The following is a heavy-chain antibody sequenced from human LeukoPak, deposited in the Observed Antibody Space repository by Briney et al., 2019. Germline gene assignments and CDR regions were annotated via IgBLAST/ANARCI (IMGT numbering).Heavy chain of an antibody. Sequence: ASVKVSCKASGYTFTAYNMQWVRQAPGQGLEWVGWINPNSGGTDYAQKFQGRVTMTRDTSINTAYMVLSNLRSDDTAVYYCARDHYWGQGTPVTVSS. CDR3: ARDHY. J-gene: IGHJ4*02. CDR1: GYTFTAYN. CDR2: INPNSGGT. V-gene: IGHV1-2*02.